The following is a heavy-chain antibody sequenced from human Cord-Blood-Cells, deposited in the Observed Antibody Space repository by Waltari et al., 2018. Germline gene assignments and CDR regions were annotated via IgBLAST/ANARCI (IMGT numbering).Heavy chain of an antibody. CDR3: SREAVAFDY. J-gene: IGHJ4*02. V-gene: IGHV6-1*01. D-gene: IGHD6-19*01. CDR1: RDSVSSNKHA. CDR2: TYYRYKWYN. Sequence: QVQLQQSGPGLVKTSQIRSLTCARCRDSVSSNKHAQNWIRQCPSRGLEWLGRTYYRYKWYNDYAVSVKSRITINPDTSKTQFSLQLNSLTHEDTAVYYCSREAVAFDYWGQGTLVTVSS.